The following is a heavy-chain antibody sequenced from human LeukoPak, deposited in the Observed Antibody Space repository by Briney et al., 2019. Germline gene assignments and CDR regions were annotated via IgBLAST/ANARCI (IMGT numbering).Heavy chain of an antibody. Sequence: GGSLRLSCAASGFTFSNAWMSWVRQAPGKGLEWVGRIKTKTDGGTIDYAAPVKGRFTISRDDSKNTLYLQMNSLRTEDTAFYYCAKDSLQQIALAGTAFDYWGQGTLVTVSS. CDR1: GFTFSNAW. CDR2: IKTKTDGGTI. J-gene: IGHJ4*02. V-gene: IGHV3-15*05. CDR3: AKDSLQQIALAGTAFDY. D-gene: IGHD6-19*01.